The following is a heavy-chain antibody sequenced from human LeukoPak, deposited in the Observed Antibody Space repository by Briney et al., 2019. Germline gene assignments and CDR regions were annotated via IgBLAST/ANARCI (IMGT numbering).Heavy chain of an antibody. CDR2: INPNGGRT. Sequence: ASVKVSCKASENTFTNYYMHWVRQAPGQGLEWLGIINPNGGRTAYAQNFQGRVSMTRDTSTTTVYMERSSLRSDDTAVYYCARDMSTAVTPISYAFDVWGQGTMVTVSS. D-gene: IGHD4-23*01. CDR1: ENTFTNYY. CDR3: ARDMSTAVTPISYAFDV. V-gene: IGHV1-46*01. J-gene: IGHJ3*01.